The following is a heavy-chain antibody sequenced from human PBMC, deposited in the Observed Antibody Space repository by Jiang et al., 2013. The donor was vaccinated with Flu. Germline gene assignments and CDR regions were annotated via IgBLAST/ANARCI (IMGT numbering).Heavy chain of an antibody. J-gene: IGHJ4*02. CDR2: GYI. D-gene: IGHD2-21*02. CDR3: ARLKPCGGDCYYFDF. V-gene: IGHV1-8*01. Sequence: GYIDYAQKFQGRVTMTRNTSIRTAFMELSSLRSEDTAVYYCARLKPCGGDCYYFDFWGQGTLVTVST.